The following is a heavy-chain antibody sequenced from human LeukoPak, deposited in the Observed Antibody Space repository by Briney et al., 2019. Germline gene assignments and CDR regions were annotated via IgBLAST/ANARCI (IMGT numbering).Heavy chain of an antibody. CDR3: ARRNYYYYYMDV. CDR2: INHSGST. Sequence: SETLSLTCAVYGGSFSGYYWSWIRQPPGKGLEWIGEINHSGSTNYNPSLKSRVTISVDTSKNQFSLKLSSVTAADTAVYYCARRNYYYYYMDVWGKGTTVTVSS. CDR1: GGSFSGYY. V-gene: IGHV4-34*01. J-gene: IGHJ6*03.